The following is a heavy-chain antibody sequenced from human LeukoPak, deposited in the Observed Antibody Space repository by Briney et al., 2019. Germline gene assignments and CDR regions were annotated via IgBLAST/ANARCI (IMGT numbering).Heavy chain of an antibody. V-gene: IGHV3-23*01. CDR3: AKGGLELYLDY. J-gene: IGHJ4*02. D-gene: IGHD1-7*01. Sequence: DSVKGRFTISRDNSMNTLYLEMNSLRAEDTAVYYCAKGGLELYLDYWGQGTLVTVSS.